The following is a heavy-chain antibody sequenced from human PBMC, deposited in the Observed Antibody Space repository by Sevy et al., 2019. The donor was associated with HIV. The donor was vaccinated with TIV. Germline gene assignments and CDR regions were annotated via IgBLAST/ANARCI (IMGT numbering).Heavy chain of an antibody. J-gene: IGHJ4*02. Sequence: SETLSLTCTVSGGSISLYYWSWIRQPAGKGLEWIGHIYGSGSTGYNPSLKSRVTMSVDTSQNQISRKLTSVTAADTAVYYCAREAKLGAPLGYWGQGTLVTVSS. CDR3: AREAKLGAPLGY. D-gene: IGHD3-16*01. CDR2: IYGSGST. CDR1: GGSISLYY. V-gene: IGHV4-4*07.